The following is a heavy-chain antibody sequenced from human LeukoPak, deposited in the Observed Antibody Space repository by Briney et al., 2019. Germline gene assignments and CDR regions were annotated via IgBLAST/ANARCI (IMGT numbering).Heavy chain of an antibody. Sequence: SETLYLTCAVYGGSFSGYYWSWIRQPPGKGLEWIGEINHSGSTNYNPSLKSRVTISVDTSKNQFSLKLSSVTAADTAVYYCARVGGDGDYWAFDIWGQGTMVTVSS. D-gene: IGHD4-17*01. CDR2: INHSGST. CDR1: GGSFSGYY. CDR3: ARVGGDGDYWAFDI. V-gene: IGHV4-34*01. J-gene: IGHJ3*02.